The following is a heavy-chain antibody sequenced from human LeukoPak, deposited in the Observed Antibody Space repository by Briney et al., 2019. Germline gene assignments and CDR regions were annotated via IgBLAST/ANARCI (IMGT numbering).Heavy chain of an antibody. Sequence: GGSLTLSCAASGFTFSSYAMSWVRQAPGKGLEWVSAISGSGGSTYYADSVKGRFTISRDNSKNTLYLQMNSLRAEDTAVYYCAKSRITMIVVVMPTYLDYWGQGTLVTVSS. J-gene: IGHJ4*02. V-gene: IGHV3-23*01. CDR1: GFTFSSYA. CDR2: ISGSGGST. D-gene: IGHD3-22*01. CDR3: AKSRITMIVVVMPTYLDY.